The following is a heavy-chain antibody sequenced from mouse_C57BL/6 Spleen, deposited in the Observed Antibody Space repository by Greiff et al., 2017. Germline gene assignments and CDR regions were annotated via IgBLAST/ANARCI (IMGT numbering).Heavy chain of an antibody. D-gene: IGHD1-1*01. Sequence: EVQLQQSGPELVKPGASVKISCKASGYTFTDYYMNWVKQSHGKSLEWIGDINPNNGGTSYNQKFKGKATLTVDKSSSTAYMELRSLTSEDSAVYYCARRCYGSSYFDYWGQGTTLTVSS. V-gene: IGHV1-26*01. CDR1: GYTFTDYY. J-gene: IGHJ2*01. CDR3: ARRCYGSSYFDY. CDR2: INPNNGGT.